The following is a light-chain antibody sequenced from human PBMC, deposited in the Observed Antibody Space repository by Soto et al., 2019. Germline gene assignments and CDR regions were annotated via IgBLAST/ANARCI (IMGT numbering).Light chain of an antibody. Sequence: QSVLTQHASVSGSPGQAITISCTGTSSDVGGYNYVSWYQQHPGKAPKLMIYAVSNRLSGVSNRFSGSKSGNTASLTISGLQAEDEADYYCSSYTSSSIYVFGTGTKVTVL. J-gene: IGLJ1*01. CDR2: AVS. CDR3: SSYTSSSIYV. V-gene: IGLV2-14*01. CDR1: SSDVGGYNY.